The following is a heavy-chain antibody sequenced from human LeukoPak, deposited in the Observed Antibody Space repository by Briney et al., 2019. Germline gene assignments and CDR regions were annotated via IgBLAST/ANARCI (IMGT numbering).Heavy chain of an antibody. J-gene: IGHJ4*02. CDR3: ARDVPYCGGDCYSDY. CDR1: GGTLSSYA. V-gene: IGHV1-69*04. CDR2: IIPILGIA. D-gene: IGHD2-21*02. Sequence: GASVKVSCKASGGTLSSYAISWVRQAPGQGLEWMGRIIPILGIANYAQKFQGRVTITADKSTSTAYMELSSLRSEDTAVYYCARDVPYCGGDCYSDYWGQGTLVTVSS.